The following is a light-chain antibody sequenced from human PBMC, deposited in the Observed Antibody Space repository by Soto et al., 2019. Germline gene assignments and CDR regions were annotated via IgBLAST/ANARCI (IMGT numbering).Light chain of an antibody. CDR2: YAA. Sequence: DIQMTQSPYSLSAAVGDRVTIACRARQNINTYLNWYQQKPGKAPKLLIFYAASLQSGVPSRFSGGWSRTDFTLTITSLQTEDFADYYCQQTSSAPFTFGPGTKVDIK. V-gene: IGKV1-39*01. CDR3: QQTSSAPFT. J-gene: IGKJ3*01. CDR1: QNINTY.